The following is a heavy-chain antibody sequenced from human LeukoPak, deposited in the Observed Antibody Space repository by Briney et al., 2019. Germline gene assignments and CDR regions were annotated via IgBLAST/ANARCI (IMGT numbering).Heavy chain of an antibody. J-gene: IGHJ5*02. Sequence: GGSLRLSCAASGFTFSSYWMSWVRQAPGKGLEWVANIKQDGSEKYYVDSVKGRFSISRDNAKNSLYLQMNSLRAEDTAVYYCAKPTHFNWFDPWGQGTLVTVSS. CDR3: AKPTHFNWFDP. D-gene: IGHD3-3*02. CDR1: GFTFSSYW. CDR2: IKQDGSEK. V-gene: IGHV3-7*01.